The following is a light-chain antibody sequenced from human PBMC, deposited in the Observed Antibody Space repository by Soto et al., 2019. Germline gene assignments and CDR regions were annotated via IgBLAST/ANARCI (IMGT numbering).Light chain of an antibody. V-gene: IGKV1-5*01. J-gene: IGKJ1*01. CDR1: QSISSW. Sequence: DIQMTQSPSTLSASIGDRVTITCRASQSISSWLAWYQQKPGKAPKLLIYDASSLESGAPSRFSGSGSGTEFTLTISSLQPDEFATYYCQQYNSYWTFGQGTKVEIK. CDR2: DAS. CDR3: QQYNSYWT.